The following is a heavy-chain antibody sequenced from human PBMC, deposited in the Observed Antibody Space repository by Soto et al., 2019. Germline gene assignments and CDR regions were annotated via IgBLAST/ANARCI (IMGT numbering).Heavy chain of an antibody. J-gene: IGHJ5*02. V-gene: IGHV4-31*03. D-gene: IGHD2-2*01. CDR1: GGSINSGDYY. CDR2: LYYSGTT. Sequence: QVQLEESGPGLVKPSQTLSLTCTVSGGSINSGDYYWSWIRQHPGNGMEWIGYLYYSGTTYYNPSLNSRLTISVDTSQNPFSLRLTSVTAADTAVYYCARAYCSTSSCYEAGWFDPWGQGTLVTVSS. CDR3: ARAYCSTSSCYEAGWFDP.